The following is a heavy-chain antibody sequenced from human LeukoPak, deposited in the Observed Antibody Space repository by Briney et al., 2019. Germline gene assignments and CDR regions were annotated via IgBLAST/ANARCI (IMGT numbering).Heavy chain of an antibody. D-gene: IGHD6-19*01. V-gene: IGHV3-21*01. CDR3: ARDKYGVSSSGWFGYYYYMDV. CDR2: ISSSSSYI. Sequence: GGSLRLSCAASGFTFSSYSMNWVRQAPGKGLEWVSSISSSSSYIYYADSVKGRFTISRDNAKNSLYLQMNSLRAEDTAVYYCARDKYGVSSSGWFGYYYYMDVWGKGTTVTVSS. CDR1: GFTFSSYS. J-gene: IGHJ6*03.